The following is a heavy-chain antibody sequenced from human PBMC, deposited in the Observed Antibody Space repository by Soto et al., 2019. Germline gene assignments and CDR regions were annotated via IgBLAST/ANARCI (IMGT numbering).Heavy chain of an antibody. D-gene: IGHD2-21*01. CDR1: GFIFDNSG. CDR3: VKAGVRDLIVEVPVYFDI. Sequence: EVQLVESGGGLVQPGRSLRLSCAASGFIFDNSGMHWVRQAPGKGLEWVSGISWNGGNIGYADSVKGRFSISRDNAKDSPFLQMNSLRPDDTAFYYGVKAGVRDLIVEVPVYFDIWGQGTLVTVSS. V-gene: IGHV3-9*01. J-gene: IGHJ4*02. CDR2: ISWNGGNI.